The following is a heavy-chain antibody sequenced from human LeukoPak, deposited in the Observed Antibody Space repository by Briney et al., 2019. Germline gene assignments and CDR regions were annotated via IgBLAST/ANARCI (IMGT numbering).Heavy chain of an antibody. D-gene: IGHD3-22*01. CDR2: IYHSGST. CDR1: GGSISSSNW. V-gene: IGHV4-4*02. Sequence: PSETLSLTCAVSGGSISSSNWWSWVRQPPGKGLEWIGEIYHSGSTNYNPSLKSRVTISVDKSKNQFSLKLSSVTAADTAVYYCARDIPDSSGGLGAFGIWGQGTMVTVSS. CDR3: ARDIPDSSGGLGAFGI. J-gene: IGHJ3*02.